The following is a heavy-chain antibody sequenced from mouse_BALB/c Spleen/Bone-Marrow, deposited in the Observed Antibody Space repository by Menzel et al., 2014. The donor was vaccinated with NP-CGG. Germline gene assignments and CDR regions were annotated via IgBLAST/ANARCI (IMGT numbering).Heavy chain of an antibody. CDR2: INPTRGYT. CDR3: AREATYYAYFDY. D-gene: IGHD1-1*01. CDR1: GYTFTSFT. V-gene: IGHV1-4*02. Sequence: QVQLQQPAPELARPGASVKMSCKASGYTFTSFTIQWIKQRPGQGLEWIGYINPTRGYTDYDQKFKDRTTLTADKSSSTTYMQLTSLTSEDSAVYYCAREATYYAYFDYWGQGTALAVSS. J-gene: IGHJ2*01.